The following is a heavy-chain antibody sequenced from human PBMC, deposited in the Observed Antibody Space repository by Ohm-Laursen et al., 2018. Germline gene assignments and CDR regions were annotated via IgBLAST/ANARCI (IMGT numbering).Heavy chain of an antibody. CDR2: LMWNSDRK. Sequence: SSLRLSCTASGFTFGDYAMHWVRQAPGKGLEWVSGLMWNSDRKQYADSVKGRFTISRDNAKNSLYLQMNSLRAEDTAVYYCASRPWYYGSGSYDYWGQGTLVTVSS. CDR1: GFTFGDYA. CDR3: ASRPWYYGSGSYDY. V-gene: IGHV3-9*01. J-gene: IGHJ4*02. D-gene: IGHD3-10*01.